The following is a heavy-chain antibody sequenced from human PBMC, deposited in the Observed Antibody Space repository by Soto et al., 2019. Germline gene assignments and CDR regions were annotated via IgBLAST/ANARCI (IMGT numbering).Heavy chain of an antibody. J-gene: IGHJ4*02. CDR2: IRSKAYGETT. CDR3: SRGFYANTSYPRFDF. D-gene: IGHD2-21*01. CDR1: GFTFGDYA. V-gene: IGHV3-49*03. Sequence: PGGSLRLSCTGSGFTFGDYAVSWFRQAPGKGLECVGFIRSKAYGETTDYAASAKGRFTISRDDSRTIAYLRMNSLKTEDTATYYCSRGFYANTSYPRFDFWGQGTLVTVSS.